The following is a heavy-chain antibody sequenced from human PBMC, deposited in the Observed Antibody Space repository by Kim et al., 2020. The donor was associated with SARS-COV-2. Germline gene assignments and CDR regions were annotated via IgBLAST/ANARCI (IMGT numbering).Heavy chain of an antibody. Sequence: YTTYADSVKGRFTISRDNAKNSLYLQMNSLRAEDTAVYYCASSSGFVFDIWGQGTMVTVSS. V-gene: IGHV3-11*06. D-gene: IGHD3-22*01. CDR3: ASSSGFVFDI. CDR2: YT. J-gene: IGHJ3*02.